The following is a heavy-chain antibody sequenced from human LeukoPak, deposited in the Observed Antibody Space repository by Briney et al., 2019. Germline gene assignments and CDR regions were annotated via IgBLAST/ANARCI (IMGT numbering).Heavy chain of an antibody. Sequence: SETLSLTCTVSGGSISSSSYYWGWIRQPPGKGLEWIGSIYYSGSTYYNPSLKSRVTISVDTSKNQFSLELSSVTAADTAVYYCASQLTGATYPIDYWGQGTLVTVSS. J-gene: IGHJ4*02. CDR2: IYYSGST. V-gene: IGHV4-39*01. D-gene: IGHD1-26*01. CDR3: ASQLTGATYPIDY. CDR1: GGSISSSSYY.